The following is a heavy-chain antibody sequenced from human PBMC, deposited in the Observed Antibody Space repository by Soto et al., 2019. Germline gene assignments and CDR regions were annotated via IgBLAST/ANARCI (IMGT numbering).Heavy chain of an antibody. J-gene: IGHJ3*02. D-gene: IGHD1-26*01. CDR3: AREWPKWELLFRNAFDI. V-gene: IGHV4-59*01. Sequence: SQTLSLTCAVYGGSFSGYYWSWIRQPPGKGLEWIGYIYYSGSTNYNPSLKSRVTISVDTSKNQFSLKLSSVTAADTAVYYCAREWPKWELLFRNAFDIWGQGTMVTVSS. CDR2: IYYSGST. CDR1: GGSFSGYY.